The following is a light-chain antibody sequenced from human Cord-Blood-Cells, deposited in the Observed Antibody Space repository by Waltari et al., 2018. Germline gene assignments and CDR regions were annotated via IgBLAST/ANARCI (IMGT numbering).Light chain of an antibody. J-gene: IGKJ3*01. V-gene: IGKV3-11*01. Sequence: EIVLTQSPATLSLSPGERATLSCRASQSVSSYLAWYQQKPGQAPRLLIYDVSNMATGIPARCSGRGSWTDFTLTISSLEPEDFAVYYCQQRSNWPSFTFGPGTKVDIK. CDR1: QSVSSY. CDR3: QQRSNWPSFT. CDR2: DVS.